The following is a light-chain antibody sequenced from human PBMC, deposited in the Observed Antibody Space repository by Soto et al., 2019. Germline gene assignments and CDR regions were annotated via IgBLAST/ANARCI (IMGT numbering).Light chain of an antibody. J-gene: IGKJ2*01. Sequence: DIQMTQSPSSLSLSVGDRVTITCRASQSITNYLNWYQQKPGKAPKLLVYAASSLQSGVPSRCSANRSGTDFTLTISSLQPEDCASYYCQQSDSYPYTFGQGTKLEIK. CDR1: QSITNY. CDR3: QQSDSYPYT. CDR2: AAS. V-gene: IGKV1-39*01.